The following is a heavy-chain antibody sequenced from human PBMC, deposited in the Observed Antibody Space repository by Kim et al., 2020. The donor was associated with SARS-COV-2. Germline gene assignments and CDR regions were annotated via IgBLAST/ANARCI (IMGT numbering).Heavy chain of an antibody. Sequence: GGSLRLSCAASRFTFIKYDMHWVRQTPGKGLEWVAVISYDGSDKYYADSVKGRFTISRDNSKNTLYLQMNSLRAEDTAVYYCAKILVRGVIAPMDVWGQG. CDR1: RFTFIKYD. CDR3: AKILVRGVIAPMDV. V-gene: IGHV3-30*18. J-gene: IGHJ6*02. CDR2: ISYDGSDK. D-gene: IGHD3-10*01.